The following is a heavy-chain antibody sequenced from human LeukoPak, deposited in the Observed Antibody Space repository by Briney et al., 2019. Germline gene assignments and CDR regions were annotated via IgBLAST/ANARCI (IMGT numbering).Heavy chain of an antibody. J-gene: IGHJ4*02. D-gene: IGHD2-15*01. CDR3: GRDSYCTGGNCPFDY. CDR1: GFTLSNHW. CDR2: INSDGRST. Sequence: GGSLRLSCAASGFTLSNHWMHWVRQAPGKGLVWVSRINSDGRSTRYADSVKGRFTVSRDNAKNTLYLQMNSLRAEDTAIYYCGRDSYCTGGNCPFDYWGQGTLVTVSS. V-gene: IGHV3-74*01.